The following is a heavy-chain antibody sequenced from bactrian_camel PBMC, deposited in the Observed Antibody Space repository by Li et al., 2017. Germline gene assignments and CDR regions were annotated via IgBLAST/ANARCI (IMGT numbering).Heavy chain of an antibody. V-gene: IGHV3S40*01. CDR2: MRTPGDIT. CDR1: GSPHGNGC. Sequence: VQLVESGGGSVQSGGSLRLSCAASGSPHGNGCLGWWRQAPGQEREGVAAMRTPGDITYYADSVKGRFTISADKAADTVYLQMNSLKPEDTAMYYCAAPDPADWRLCGPGIPHYQYKYWGQGTQVTVS. CDR3: AAPDPADWRLCGPGIPHYQYKY. J-gene: IGHJ4*01. D-gene: IGHD4*01.